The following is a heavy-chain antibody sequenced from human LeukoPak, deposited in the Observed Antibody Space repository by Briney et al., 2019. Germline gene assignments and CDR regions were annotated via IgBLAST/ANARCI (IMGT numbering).Heavy chain of an antibody. V-gene: IGHV3-73*01. CDR1: GFTFSVSA. CDR2: IRSKANNYAT. Sequence: GGSLRLSCAASGFTFSVSAMHWVRQASGKGLEWVGRIRSKANNYATEYDASVKGRFTVSRDDSKNTAYLQMNSLRTEDTAVYYCTRHTMDVWGQGTTVTVSS. J-gene: IGHJ6*01. CDR3: TRHTMDV.